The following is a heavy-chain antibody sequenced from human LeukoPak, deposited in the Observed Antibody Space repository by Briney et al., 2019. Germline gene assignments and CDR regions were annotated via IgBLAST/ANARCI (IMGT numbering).Heavy chain of an antibody. J-gene: IGHJ5*02. Sequence: SETLSLTCTVSGGSISTSDYYWGWIRQPPGKGLEWIGSIYYSGSTYYNPSLKSRVTISVDTSKNQFSLKLSSVTAADTAVYYCARDKGGRRWFDPWGQGTLVTVSS. V-gene: IGHV4-39*07. CDR2: IYYSGST. CDR1: GGSISTSDYY. CDR3: ARDKGGRRWFDP. D-gene: IGHD3-16*01.